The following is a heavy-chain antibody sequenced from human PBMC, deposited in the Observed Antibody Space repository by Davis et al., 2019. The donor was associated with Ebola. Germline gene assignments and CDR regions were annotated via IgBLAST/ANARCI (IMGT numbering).Heavy chain of an antibody. CDR3: ARGPSQWELLG. J-gene: IGHJ4*02. CDR1: GGSFSGYY. V-gene: IGHV4-34*01. Sequence: PSETLSLTCAVYGGSFSGYYWSWIRQPPGKGLEWIGEINHSGSTNYNPSLKSRVTISVDTSKNQFSLKLSSVTAADTAVYYCARGPSQWELLGWGQGTLVTVSS. CDR2: INHSGST. D-gene: IGHD1-26*01.